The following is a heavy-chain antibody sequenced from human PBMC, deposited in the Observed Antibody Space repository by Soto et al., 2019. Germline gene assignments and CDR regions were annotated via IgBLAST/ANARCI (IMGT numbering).Heavy chain of an antibody. J-gene: IGHJ4*02. D-gene: IGHD2-8*01. CDR3: ARRGTYQWGHFDY. Sequence: EVQLLESGGGLVQPGGSMRLSCAASGFIFRNQAMCWVRQGRGKGLEFVSCISGSGDEIFFLDSVKGRFAISRDNSENTLFPAMSSLRAEDTAVYYCARRGTYQWGHFDYWGQGVQVTVSS. V-gene: IGHV3-23*01. CDR2: ISGSGDEI. CDR1: GFIFRNQA.